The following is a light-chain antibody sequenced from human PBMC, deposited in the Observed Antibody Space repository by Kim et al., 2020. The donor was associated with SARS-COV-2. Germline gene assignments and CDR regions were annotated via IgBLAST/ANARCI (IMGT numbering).Light chain of an antibody. CDR1: SSDVGGYNY. J-gene: IGLJ1*01. CDR3: CSYAGSYTFV. CDR2: DVS. Sequence: GQSVTISCTGTSSDVGGYNYVSWYQQHPGKAPKLMIYDVSKRPSGVPDRFSGSKSGNTASLTISGLQAEDEADYYCCSYAGSYTFVFGTGTKVTAL. V-gene: IGLV2-11*01.